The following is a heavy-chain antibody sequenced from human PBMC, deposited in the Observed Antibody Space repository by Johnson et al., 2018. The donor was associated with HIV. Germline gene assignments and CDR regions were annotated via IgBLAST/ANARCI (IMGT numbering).Heavy chain of an antibody. J-gene: IGHJ3*02. Sequence: QEQLVESGGVVVQPGGSLRLSCETSRFTFDDYAMHWVRQAPGKGLEWVTFIQYDGSNKYYADSVKGRFTISRDSSKNTLYLQMNSLRPEDTAVYYCAKHNGLDSSWPFDAFDIWGQGTRVTVSS. V-gene: IGHV3-30*02. CDR1: RFTFDDYA. CDR3: AKHNGLDSSWPFDAFDI. D-gene: IGHD6-13*01. CDR2: IQYDGSNK.